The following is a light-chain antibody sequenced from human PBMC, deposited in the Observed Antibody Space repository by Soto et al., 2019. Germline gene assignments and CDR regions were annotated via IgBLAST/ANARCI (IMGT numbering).Light chain of an antibody. V-gene: IGKV3-20*01. J-gene: IGKJ5*01. CDR2: DAS. CDR1: QSVRNNY. Sequence: EIVVTQSPDTLSLSPGERATLSCRASQSVRNNYLAWYQVRPGQAPRLLIYDASTKATAIPDRISGGGSGTDFTLTITGLEPEDLAVYYCQQYGSSPPFTFGQGTRLEI. CDR3: QQYGSSPPFT.